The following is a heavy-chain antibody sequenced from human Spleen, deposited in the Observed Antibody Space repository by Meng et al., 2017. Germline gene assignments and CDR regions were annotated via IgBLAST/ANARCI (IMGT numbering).Heavy chain of an antibody. V-gene: IGHV4-39*01. J-gene: IGHJ4*02. CDR1: GGSISSSSYY. CDR2: IYYSGST. D-gene: IGHD5-24*01. Sequence: QLQLQESGPGLVKPSETLSLTCIVSGGSISSSSYYWGWIRQPPGKGLEWIESIYYSGSTYYNPSLKSRVTISVDTSKNQFSLKLNSVTAADTAVYYCARQDGYNYDYWGQGTLVTVSS. CDR3: ARQDGYNYDY.